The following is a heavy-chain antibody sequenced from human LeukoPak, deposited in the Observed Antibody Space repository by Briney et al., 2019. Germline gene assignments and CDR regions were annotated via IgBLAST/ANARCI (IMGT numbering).Heavy chain of an antibody. CDR1: GFTLTSYG. J-gene: IGHJ5*02. CDR2: INHDGSLR. CDR3: TRDVFSLGDP. D-gene: IGHD2/OR15-2a*01. Sequence: GGSLRLSCAASGFTLTSYGMHWVRQSPGKGRVWVSHINHDGSLRNYADSVKGRFTISRDIAKNTLYLQMNSLGADDTAMYYCTRDVFSLGDPWGQGTLVTVSS. V-gene: IGHV3-74*01.